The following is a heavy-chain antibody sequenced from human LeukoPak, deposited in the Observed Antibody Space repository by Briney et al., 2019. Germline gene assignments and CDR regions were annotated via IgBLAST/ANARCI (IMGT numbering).Heavy chain of an antibody. V-gene: IGHV3-20*04. D-gene: IGHD1-26*01. CDR1: GFTFDDYG. J-gene: IGHJ6*03. CDR3: ARYYADYYYYYYMDV. Sequence: PGGSLRLSCAASGFTFDDYGMSWVRQAPGKGLEWVSGINWNGGSTGYADSVKGRFTISRDNAKNSLYLQMNSLRAEDTALYYCARYYADYYYYYYMDVWGKGTTVTASS. CDR2: INWNGGST.